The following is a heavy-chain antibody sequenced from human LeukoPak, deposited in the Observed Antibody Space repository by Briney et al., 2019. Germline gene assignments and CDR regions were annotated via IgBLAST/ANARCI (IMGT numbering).Heavy chain of an antibody. V-gene: IGHV4-61*02. CDR3: ARDVAARPGIDY. CDR1: GGSISTGSYY. CDR2: IYTSGST. Sequence: SETLSLTCTVSGGSISTGSYYWSWIRQPAGRGLEWIGRIYTSGSTNYNPSLKSRVTISVDTSKNQFSLKLSSVTAADTAVYYRARDVAARPGIDYWGQGTLVTVSS. D-gene: IGHD6-6*01. J-gene: IGHJ4*02.